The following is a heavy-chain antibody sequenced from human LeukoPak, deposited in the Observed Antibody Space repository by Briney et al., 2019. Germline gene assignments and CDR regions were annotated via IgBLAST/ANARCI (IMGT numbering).Heavy chain of an antibody. J-gene: IGHJ4*02. CDR2: IHYTGST. CDR1: GGSITGYY. V-gene: IGHV4-59*08. Sequence: SETLSLTCTVSGGSITGYYWSWIRQPPGKGLEWIGYIHYTGSTIHNPSLKSRVTISVGTSKNQFSLKLSSVTAADTAVYYCARYGYSYGLDYWGQGTLVTVSS. D-gene: IGHD5-18*01. CDR3: ARYGYSYGLDY.